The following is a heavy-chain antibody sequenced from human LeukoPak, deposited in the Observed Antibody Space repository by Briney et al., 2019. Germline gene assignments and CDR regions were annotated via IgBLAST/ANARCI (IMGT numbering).Heavy chain of an antibody. CDR3: ARHGQEDTAMVENY. Sequence: GESLKISCKGSGYSFTGYWIGWVRPLPGKGLEWMGIIYPGDSDTRYSPSFQGQVTISADKSISTAYLQWSSLKASDTAMYYCARHGQEDTAMVENYWGQGTLVTVSS. CDR1: GYSFTGYW. V-gene: IGHV5-51*01. CDR2: IYPGDSDT. D-gene: IGHD5-18*01. J-gene: IGHJ4*02.